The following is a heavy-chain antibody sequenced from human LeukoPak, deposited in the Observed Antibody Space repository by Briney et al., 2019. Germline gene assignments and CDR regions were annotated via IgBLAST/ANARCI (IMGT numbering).Heavy chain of an antibody. J-gene: IGHJ4*02. CDR3: ARRTYYYDSSGYYFDY. V-gene: IGHV5-51*01. CDR2: IYPGDSDT. Sequence: GESLKISCKGSGYSFTSYWTGWVRQMPGKGLEWMGIIYPGDSDTRYSPSFQGQVTISADKSISTAYLQWSSLKASDTAMYYCARRTYYYDSSGYYFDYWGQGTLVTVSS. CDR1: GYSFTSYW. D-gene: IGHD3-22*01.